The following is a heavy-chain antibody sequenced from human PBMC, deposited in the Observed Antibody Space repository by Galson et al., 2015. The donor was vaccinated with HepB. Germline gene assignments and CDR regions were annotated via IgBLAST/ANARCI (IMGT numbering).Heavy chain of an antibody. V-gene: IGHV1-2*06. D-gene: IGHD3-10*01. CDR1: GYTFTGYY. Sequence: SVKVSCKASGYTFTGYYMHWVRQAPGQGLEWMGRINPNSGGTNYAQKFQGRVTMTRDTSISTAYMELSRLRSDDTAVYYCARVYYYGSGSYLSPIFGKSYYFDYWGQGTLVTVSS. J-gene: IGHJ4*02. CDR3: ARVYYYGSGSYLSPIFGKSYYFDY. CDR2: INPNSGGT.